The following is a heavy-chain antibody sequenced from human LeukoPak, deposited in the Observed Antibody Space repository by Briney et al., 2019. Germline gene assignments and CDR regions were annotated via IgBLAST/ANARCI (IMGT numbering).Heavy chain of an antibody. J-gene: IGHJ4*02. CDR2: ISAYNGNT. D-gene: IGHD3-10*01. V-gene: IGHV1-18*01. Sequence: ASVKVSCKASGYTFTSYGISWVRQAPGQGLEWIGWISAYNGNTNYAQKLQGRVTMTTDTSTSTAYMELRSLRSDDTAVYYCAREMVRGVIMGGSDYWGQGTLVTVSS. CDR3: AREMVRGVIMGGSDY. CDR1: GYTFTSYG.